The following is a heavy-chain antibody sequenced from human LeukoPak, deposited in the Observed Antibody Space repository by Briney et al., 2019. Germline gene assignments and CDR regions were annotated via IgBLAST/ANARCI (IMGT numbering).Heavy chain of an antibody. J-gene: IGHJ4*02. CDR1: GGSISSSSYY. D-gene: IGHD4-17*01. CDR2: IYYSGST. V-gene: IGHV4-39*07. CDR3: ARSYRGSRTTVTTRVGKELDY. Sequence: SETLSLTCTVSGGSISSSSYYWGWIRQPPGKGLEWIGSIYYSGSTYYNPSLKSRVTISVDTSKNQFSLKLSSVTAADTAVYYCARSYRGSRTTVTTRVGKELDYWGQGTLVTVSS.